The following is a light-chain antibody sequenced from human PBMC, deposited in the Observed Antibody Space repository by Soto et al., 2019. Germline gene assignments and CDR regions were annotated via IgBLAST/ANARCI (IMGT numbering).Light chain of an antibody. CDR1: QSFSSGY. CDR2: GAS. V-gene: IGKV3-20*01. J-gene: IGKJ2*02. Sequence: EIVLTQSPGTLSLSPGERATLSCRASQSFSSGYLAWYQQKPGQTPRLLIYGASTRATGIPDRFSGSGSGTEFTLIISRLEPKDFGVYYCQQYGGSFPWTFGQGTKLEIK. CDR3: QQYGGSFPWT.